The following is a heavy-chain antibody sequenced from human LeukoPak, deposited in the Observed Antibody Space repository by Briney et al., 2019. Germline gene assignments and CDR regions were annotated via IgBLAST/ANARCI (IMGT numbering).Heavy chain of an antibody. J-gene: IGHJ4*02. V-gene: IGHV5-51*01. CDR2: IYPADSDS. CDR1: GYTFSNYW. Sequence: GESLKISCKGSGYTFSNYWIAWVRQMPGKGLEWMGIIYPADSDSRYSPSFQGQVTISVDRSINTAYPQWSSLKASDTAMYYCAIRSYYDTRGYYYFDYWGQGTLVTVSA. D-gene: IGHD3-22*01. CDR3: AIRSYYDTRGYYYFDY.